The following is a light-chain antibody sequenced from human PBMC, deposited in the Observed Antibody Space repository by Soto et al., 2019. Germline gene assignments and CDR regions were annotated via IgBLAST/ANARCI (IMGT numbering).Light chain of an antibody. CDR3: QQYNGYPWT. CDR2: KAS. Sequence: DIQMTQSPSTLSASVGDRVTITCRASQSISSWLAWYQQKPGKAPKLLIYKASSLESGVPSRFSGSGSGTEFTLTISSLQPDEFATYYCQQYNGYPWTFGQGTKVEIK. J-gene: IGKJ1*01. CDR1: QSISSW. V-gene: IGKV1-5*03.